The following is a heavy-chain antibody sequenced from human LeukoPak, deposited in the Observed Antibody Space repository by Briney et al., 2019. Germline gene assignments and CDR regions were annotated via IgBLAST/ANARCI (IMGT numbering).Heavy chain of an antibody. D-gene: IGHD2-15*01. Sequence: GGSLRLSCAASGFTFSSYGMHWVRHAPGKGLEWVAFIRYDGSNKYYADSVKGRFTISRDNSKNTLYLQMNSLRAEDTAVYYCAKDPGVVVVAATGLDYWGQGTLVTVSS. J-gene: IGHJ4*02. CDR1: GFTFSSYG. CDR3: AKDPGVVVVAATGLDY. CDR2: IRYDGSNK. V-gene: IGHV3-30*02.